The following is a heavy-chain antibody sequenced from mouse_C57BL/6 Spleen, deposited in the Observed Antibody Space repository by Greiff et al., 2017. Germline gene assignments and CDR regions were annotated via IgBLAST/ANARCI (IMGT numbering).Heavy chain of an antibody. CDR2: IWSGGST. D-gene: IGHD4-1*01. Sequence: VKLVESGPGLVQPSQSLSITCTASGFSLTSYGVHWVRQSPGKGLEWLGVIWSGGSTDYNAAFISRLSISKDNSKSQVFFKMSSLQADDTAIYYCGRNELAWFAYWGQGTLVTVSA. CDR1: GFSLTSYG. J-gene: IGHJ3*01. V-gene: IGHV2-2*01. CDR3: GRNELAWFAY.